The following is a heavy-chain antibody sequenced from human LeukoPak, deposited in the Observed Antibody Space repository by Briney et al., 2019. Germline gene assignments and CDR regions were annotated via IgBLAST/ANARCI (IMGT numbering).Heavy chain of an antibody. CDR1: GGSFSGYY. CDR2: INHSGST. J-gene: IGHJ3*02. D-gene: IGHD1-7*01. Sequence: SETLSLTCTVYGGSFSGYYWSWIRQPPGKGLEWIGEINHSGSTNYNPSLKSRVTISVDTSKNQFSLKLSSVTAADTAVYYCAFPTGTTPDDFDIWGQGTMVTVSS. CDR3: AFPTGTTPDDFDI. V-gene: IGHV4-34*01.